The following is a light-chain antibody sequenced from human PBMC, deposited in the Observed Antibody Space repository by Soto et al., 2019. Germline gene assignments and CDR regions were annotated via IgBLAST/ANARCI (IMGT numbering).Light chain of an antibody. CDR1: QSVTGNS. CDR3: HQYWRSPYT. Sequence: EIVLTQSPGTRSLSPGERATLSCSASQSVTGNSLAWDQQKPGQAPRPLMYGASSGATGIPDRFSGRGSGTEFTLTIRRLGPEDFSVYYCHQYWRSPYTFGQGTKLEIK. V-gene: IGKV3-20*01. CDR2: GAS. J-gene: IGKJ2*01.